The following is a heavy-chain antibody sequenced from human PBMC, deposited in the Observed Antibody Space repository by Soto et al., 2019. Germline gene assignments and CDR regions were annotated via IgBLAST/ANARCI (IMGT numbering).Heavy chain of an antibody. Sequence: QVQLVQSGAEVKKPGSSVKVSCKASGGTFSSYTISWVRQAPGQGLEWMGRIIPILGIANYAQKFQGRVTIXAXXSTSTAYMELSSLRAEDTAVYYCARDKGCGDNPTDWGQGTLVTVSS. CDR1: GGTFSSYT. CDR2: IIPILGIA. J-gene: IGHJ4*02. CDR3: ARDKGCGDNPTD. V-gene: IGHV1-69*08. D-gene: IGHD4-17*01.